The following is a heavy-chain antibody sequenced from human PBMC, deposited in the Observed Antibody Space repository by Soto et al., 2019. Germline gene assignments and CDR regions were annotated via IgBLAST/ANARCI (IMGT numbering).Heavy chain of an antibody. CDR2: IYYSGST. Sequence: PSETLSLTCTVSGGSISSGGYYWSWIRQHPGKGLEWIGYIYYSGSTYYNPSLKSRVTISVDTSKNQFSLKLSSVTAADTAVYYCARLKVGATNYWGQGTLVTVSA. CDR1: GGSISSGGYY. CDR3: ARLKVGATNY. J-gene: IGHJ4*02. V-gene: IGHV4-31*03. D-gene: IGHD1-26*01.